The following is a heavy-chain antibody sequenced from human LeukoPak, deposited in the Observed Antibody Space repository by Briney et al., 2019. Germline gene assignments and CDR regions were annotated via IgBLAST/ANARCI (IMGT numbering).Heavy chain of an antibody. CDR3: CRLPLDYGGPIDY. CDR1: ASTLRNDN. V-gene: IGHV3-21*04. J-gene: IGHJ4*02. Sequence: GRSRRLSCGASASTLRNDNMNWVREALKKGLEWVSSISSGSNYIYYADSVKGRFTISRENAKNSLYLQMNSLKTEDTAVYYCCRLPLDYGGPIDYWGQGTLVTVSS. D-gene: IGHD4-23*01. CDR2: ISSGSNYI.